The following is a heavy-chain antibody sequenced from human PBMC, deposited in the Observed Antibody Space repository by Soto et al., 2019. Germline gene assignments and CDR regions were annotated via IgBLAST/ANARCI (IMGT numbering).Heavy chain of an antibody. J-gene: IGHJ5*02. D-gene: IGHD5-18*01. CDR1: GGSISSYY. CDR2: IYYSGST. CDR3: ACSHEYTGPNWFDP. Sequence: SETLSLTCTVSGGSISSYYWSWIRQPPGKGLEWIGYIYYSGSTNYNPSLKSRVTISVDTSKNQFSLKLSSVTAADTAVYYCACSHEYTGPNWFDPWGQGTLVTVSS. V-gene: IGHV4-59*08.